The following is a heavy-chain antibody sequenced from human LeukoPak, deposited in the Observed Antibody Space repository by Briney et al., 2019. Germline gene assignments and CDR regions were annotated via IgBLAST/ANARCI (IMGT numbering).Heavy chain of an antibody. Sequence: GGSLRLSCAAPGFTFSSYSMNWVRQAPGKGLEWVSSMSVSSGLIYYADSVKGRFTISRDNAKSSLYLQMNRLRVEDTAVYYCAREFAGSASGAGYWGQGTLVAVSS. CDR2: MSVSSGLI. J-gene: IGHJ4*02. V-gene: IGHV3-21*01. CDR1: GFTFSSYS. CDR3: AREFAGSASGAGY. D-gene: IGHD1-26*01.